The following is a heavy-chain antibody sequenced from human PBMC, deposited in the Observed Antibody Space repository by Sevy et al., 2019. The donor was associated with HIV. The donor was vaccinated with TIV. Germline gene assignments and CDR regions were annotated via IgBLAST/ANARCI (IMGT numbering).Heavy chain of an antibody. J-gene: IGHJ5*02. CDR2: IYWNDDK. Sequence: SGPTLVKPTQTLTLTCTFSGFSLSTSGVGVGWIRQPPGKALEWLALIYWNDDKRYSPSLKSRLTITKDTSKNQVVLTMTNMDPVDTGTYFCAHRQGNWDGNNCYGNWFDPWGQGALVTVSS. V-gene: IGHV2-5*01. D-gene: IGHD2-21*01. CDR1: GFSLSTSGVG. CDR3: AHRQGNWDGNNCYGNWFDP.